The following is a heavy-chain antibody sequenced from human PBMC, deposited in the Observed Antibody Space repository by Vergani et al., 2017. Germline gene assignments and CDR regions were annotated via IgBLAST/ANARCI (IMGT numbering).Heavy chain of an antibody. CDR3: ASGKGYYYYMDV. CDR1: GFTFSSYS. Sequence: EVQLVESGGGLVKPGGSLRLSCAASGFTFSSYSMNWVRQAPGKGLEWVSSISSSSSNIYYADSVKGRFTISRDNAKNSLYRQMNSLRAEDTAVYYCASGKGYYYYMDVWGKGTTVTVSS. J-gene: IGHJ6*03. V-gene: IGHV3-21*01. CDR2: ISSSSSNI. D-gene: IGHD1-1*01.